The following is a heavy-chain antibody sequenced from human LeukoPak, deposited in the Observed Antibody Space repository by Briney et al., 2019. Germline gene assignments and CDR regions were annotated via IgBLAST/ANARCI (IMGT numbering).Heavy chain of an antibody. CDR2: ISYSGST. CDR3: ARETTGLARYFDY. CDR1: GGSISINY. J-gene: IGHJ4*02. Sequence: SETLSLTCTVSGGSISINYWSWIRQPPGKGLEWIGNISYSGSTNYNPSLKSRVTMSVDTSKNQFSLNLSSVTAADTAFYYCARETTGLARYFDYWGQGTLVTVSS. D-gene: IGHD4-11*01. V-gene: IGHV4-59*12.